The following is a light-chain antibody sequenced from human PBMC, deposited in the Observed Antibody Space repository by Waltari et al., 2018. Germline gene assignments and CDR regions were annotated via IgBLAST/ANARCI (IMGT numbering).Light chain of an antibody. CDR1: ALPKQY. J-gene: IGLJ2*01. V-gene: IGLV3-25*03. CDR2: NDN. Sequence: SYELTQPPSVSVSPGQTATITCSGDALPKQYTYWYHQKPGQAPVLVIYNDNERPSGSPERFAASKSGTTATLTISGAQAEDEADYYCQSADSSGNFLVFGGGTKLTVL. CDR3: QSADSSGNFLV.